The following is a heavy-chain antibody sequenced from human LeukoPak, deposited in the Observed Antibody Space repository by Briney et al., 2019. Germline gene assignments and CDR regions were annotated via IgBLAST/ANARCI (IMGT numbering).Heavy chain of an antibody. CDR2: TYYRSKWYN. V-gene: IGHV6-1*01. CDR1: GDSVSSNTAS. D-gene: IGHD3-10*01. Sequence: SQTLSLTCAISGDSVSSNTASWNWIRQSPSRGLEWLGMTYYRSKWYNQYAESVKSQIAINPDTSKNQFSLHLNSVTPEDTAIYYCARTYYFASGSYPQGFDPWGQGTLVIVSS. CDR3: ARTYYFASGSYPQGFDP. J-gene: IGHJ5*02.